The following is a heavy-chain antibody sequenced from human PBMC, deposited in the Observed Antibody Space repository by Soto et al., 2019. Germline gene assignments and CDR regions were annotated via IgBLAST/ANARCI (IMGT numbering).Heavy chain of an antibody. CDR1: GYTFTSYY. V-gene: IGHV1-46*01. Sequence: ASVKVSCKASGYTFTSYYMHWVRQAPGQGLEWMGIINPSGGSTSYAQKFQGRVTMTRDTSTSTVYMELSSLRSEDTAVYYCASHQPRVVGDYGMDVWGQGTTVTVSS. CDR2: INPSGGST. J-gene: IGHJ6*02. CDR3: ASHQPRVVGDYGMDV. D-gene: IGHD1-26*01.